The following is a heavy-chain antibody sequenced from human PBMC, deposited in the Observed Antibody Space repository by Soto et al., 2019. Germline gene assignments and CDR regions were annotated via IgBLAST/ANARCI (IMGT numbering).Heavy chain of an antibody. CDR2: ISYDGRKN. D-gene: IGHD3-22*01. V-gene: IGHV3-30*03. J-gene: IGHJ3*01. CDR3: ETAIDFYSTGYFDFFYIICVDD. CDR1: GFTFGSYG. Sequence: PGGSLRLSCAASGFTFGSYGMHWVRQAPGKGLEWVSGISYDGRKNYYGEPVLGRCTISRDNSKNTLYLQMNTSRVADTAVYYFETAIDFYSTGYFDFFYIICVDDWGQGTMVTVSS.